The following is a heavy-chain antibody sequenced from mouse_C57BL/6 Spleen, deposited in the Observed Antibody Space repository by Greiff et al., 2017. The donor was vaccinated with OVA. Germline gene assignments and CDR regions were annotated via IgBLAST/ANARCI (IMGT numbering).Heavy chain of an antibody. CDR2: IWRGGST. CDR3: AKKGGAMDY. CDR1: GFSLTRYG. J-gene: IGHJ4*01. D-gene: IGHD1-1*02. V-gene: IGHV2-5*01. Sequence: VKLVASGPGLVQPSQSLSITCTVSGFSLTRYGVHWVRQSPGKGLEWLGVIWRGGSTDYNAAFMSRLSITKDNSKSQVFFKMNSLQADDTAIYYCAKKGGAMDYWGQGTSVTVSS.